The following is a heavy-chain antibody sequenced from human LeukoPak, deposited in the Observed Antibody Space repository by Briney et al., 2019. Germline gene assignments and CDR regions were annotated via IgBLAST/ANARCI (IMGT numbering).Heavy chain of an antibody. D-gene: IGHD3-10*01. J-gene: IGHJ6*04. V-gene: IGHV4-34*01. CDR2: INHSGST. Sequence: KPSETLSLTCAVYGGSFSGYYWSWIRQPPGKGLGWIGEINHSGSTNYNPSLKSRVTISVDTSKNQFSLKLSSVTAADTAVYYCARRIGYAGVIYYYYGMDVWGKGTTVTVSS. CDR3: ARRIGYAGVIYYYYGMDV. CDR1: GGSFSGYY.